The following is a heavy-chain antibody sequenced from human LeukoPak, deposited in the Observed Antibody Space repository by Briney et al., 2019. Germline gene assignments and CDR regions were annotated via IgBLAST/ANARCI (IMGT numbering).Heavy chain of an antibody. CDR1: GGSISSTSSF. CDR2: IYYSGGT. CDR3: ARDLGWRGPFEGFDY. V-gene: IGHV4-39*02. J-gene: IGHJ4*02. D-gene: IGHD3-9*01. Sequence: KPSETLSLTCTVSGGSISSTSSFWGWIRQAPGKGLEWIGNIYYSGGTYYDPSLKSRVTISVDTSRNQFSLKLNSVTAADTAVYYCARDLGWRGPFEGFDYWGQGTLVTVSS.